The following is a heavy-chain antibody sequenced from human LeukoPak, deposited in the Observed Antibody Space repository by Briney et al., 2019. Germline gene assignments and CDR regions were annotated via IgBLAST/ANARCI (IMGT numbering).Heavy chain of an antibody. D-gene: IGHD5-18*01. CDR3: ARAGDTAMVIEY. CDR1: GYTFNSYY. J-gene: IGHJ4*02. CDR2: INPSGGST. V-gene: IGHV1-46*02. Sequence: ASVKVSCKASGYTFNSYYMHWVRQAPGQGLEWMGIINPSGGSTSHAQKFQGRVTMTRETSTSTVYMELSSLRSEDTAVYYCARAGDTAMVIEYWGQGTLVTISS.